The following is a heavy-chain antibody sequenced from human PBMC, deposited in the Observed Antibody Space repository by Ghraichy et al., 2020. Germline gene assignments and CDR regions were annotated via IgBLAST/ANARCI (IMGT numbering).Heavy chain of an antibody. CDR1: GGTFSSYA. CDR3: ARSSTYDILTGSYYYYYGMDV. J-gene: IGHJ6*02. Sequence: SVKVSCKASGGTFSSYAISWVRQAPGQGLEWMGGIIPIFGTANYAQKFQGRVTITADKSTSTAYMELSSLRSEDTAVYYCARSSTYDILTGSYYYYYGMDVWGQGTTVTVSS. D-gene: IGHD3-9*01. V-gene: IGHV1-69*06. CDR2: IIPIFGTA.